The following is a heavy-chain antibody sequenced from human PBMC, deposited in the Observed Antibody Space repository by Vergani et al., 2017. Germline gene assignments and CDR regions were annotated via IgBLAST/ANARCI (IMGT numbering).Heavy chain of an antibody. V-gene: IGHV3-30*03. J-gene: IGHJ1*01. D-gene: IGHD3-22*01. CDR1: GFTSSYYG. CDR2: IPYDGTQK. Sequence: QVHLVESGGGVVQPGRSLRLSCVVSGFTSSYYGMHWVRQAPGKGLEWVAVIPYDGTQKYYADSVKGRFTISRDNSKSTLYLQMNSLRTEDTAVYYCAANSCGAPGCEIGYFREWGQGALVTVSS. CDR3: AANSCGAPGCEIGYFRE.